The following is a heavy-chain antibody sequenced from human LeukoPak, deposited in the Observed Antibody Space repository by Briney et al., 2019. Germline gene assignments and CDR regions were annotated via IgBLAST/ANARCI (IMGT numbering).Heavy chain of an antibody. D-gene: IGHD3-16*01. CDR2: IHHSGGA. CDR1: GGSLSGYY. J-gene: IGHJ4*02. V-gene: IGHV4-34*01. Sequence: SETLSLTCVVYGGSLSGYYWSWIRQPPGKGLEWIGQIHHSGGANYNSSLRSRVTISIDTSKNQFSLKLSSVTAADTAVYYCARHGGYYFDYWGQGTLVTVSS. CDR3: ARHGGYYFDY.